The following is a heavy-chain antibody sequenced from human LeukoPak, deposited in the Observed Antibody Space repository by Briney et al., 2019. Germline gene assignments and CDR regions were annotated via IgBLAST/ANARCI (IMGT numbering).Heavy chain of an antibody. CDR2: ISSSSSYI. J-gene: IGHJ4*02. D-gene: IGHD1-26*01. CDR1: GFTFSSYS. V-gene: IGHV3-21*01. Sequence: GGSLRLSCAASGFTFSSYSMNWVRQAPGKGLEWVSSISSSSSYIYYADSVKGRFTISRDNSKNTLYLQMNSLRAEDTAVYYCEKGVGATNPPIVWGQGTLVTVSS. CDR3: EKGVGATNPPIV.